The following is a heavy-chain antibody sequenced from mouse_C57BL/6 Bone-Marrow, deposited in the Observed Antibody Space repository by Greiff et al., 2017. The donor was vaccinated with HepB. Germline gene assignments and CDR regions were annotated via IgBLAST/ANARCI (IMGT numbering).Heavy chain of an antibody. CDR1: GYTFTSYG. J-gene: IGHJ2*01. CDR2: IYPRSGNT. CDR3: ARKGRRSYYFDY. Sequence: VKLQESGAELARPGASVKLSCKASGYTFTSYGISWVKQRTGQGLEWIGEIYPRSGNTYYNEKFKGKATLTADKSSSTAYMELRSLTSEDSAVYFCARKGRRSYYFDYWGQGTTLTVSS. V-gene: IGHV1-81*01.